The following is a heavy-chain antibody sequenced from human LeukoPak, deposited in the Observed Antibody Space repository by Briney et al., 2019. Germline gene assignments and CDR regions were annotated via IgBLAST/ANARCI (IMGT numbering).Heavy chain of an antibody. J-gene: IGHJ3*02. Sequence: PSETLSLTCTVSGGSISSYYWSWIRQPPGKGLEWIGYIYYSGTTNYNASLKSRVTISVDNSKNQFSLKLNSLTAADTAVYYCVTSIALAGWGAFDIWGQGTMVTVSS. V-gene: IGHV4-59*12. D-gene: IGHD6-19*01. CDR2: IYYSGTT. CDR3: VTSIALAGWGAFDI. CDR1: GGSISSYY.